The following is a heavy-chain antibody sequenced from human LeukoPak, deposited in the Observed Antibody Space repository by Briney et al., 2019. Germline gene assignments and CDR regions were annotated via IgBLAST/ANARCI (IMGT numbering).Heavy chain of an antibody. Sequence: SETLSLTCSVSGGSFSSAAYHWTWIHQPPGKGLEWIASISESGGADYNPSLRSRLSISLDTSDHQFSLRVTSVTAADTAVYYCARYDTSLVPYFDSWGQGTLVTISS. V-gene: IGHV4-30-4*01. J-gene: IGHJ4*02. D-gene: IGHD5-18*01. CDR1: GGSFSSAAYH. CDR3: ARYDTSLVPYFDS. CDR2: ISESGGA.